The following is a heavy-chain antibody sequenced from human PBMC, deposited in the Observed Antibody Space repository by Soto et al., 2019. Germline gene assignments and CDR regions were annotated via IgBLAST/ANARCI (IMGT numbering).Heavy chain of an antibody. CDR3: ARGTAGDFWSGGGDGMDV. CDR2: IWYDGSNK. D-gene: IGHD3-3*01. V-gene: IGHV3-33*01. CDR1: GFTGSSYG. Sequence: GPLRLTCSASGFTGSSYGMHWVRQAPGKGLEWVAVIWYDGSNKYYADSVKGRFTISRDNSKNTLYLQMNSLRAEDTAVYYCARGTAGDFWSGGGDGMDVWGQGTKVTVYS. J-gene: IGHJ6*02.